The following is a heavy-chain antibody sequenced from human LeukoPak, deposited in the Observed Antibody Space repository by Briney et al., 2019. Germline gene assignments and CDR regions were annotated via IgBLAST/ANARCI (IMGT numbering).Heavy chain of an antibody. CDR2: ISYDGSNK. Sequence: GSSLSLSCAASGFTFSSYAMHWVRQAPGKGLEWVALISYDGSNKYNADSVKGRFTISRDNSKITLYMQMNSLRAEDTAVYYCARGPDYSSSYYCYYYMDVWGKGTTVTVSS. CDR1: GFTFSSYA. J-gene: IGHJ6*03. V-gene: IGHV3-30*04. CDR3: ARGPDYSSSYYCYYYMDV. D-gene: IGHD3-22*01.